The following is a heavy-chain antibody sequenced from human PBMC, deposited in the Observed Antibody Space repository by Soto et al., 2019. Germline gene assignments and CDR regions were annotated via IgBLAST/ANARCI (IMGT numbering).Heavy chain of an antibody. V-gene: IGHV3-30-3*01. Sequence: QVQLVESGGGVVQPERSLRLSCAASEFTFSTYVMHWVRQAPGKGLEWVALISFDGSDKDYADSVKGRFTISRDNSKNTLFLQMTSLRPEDTAVYYCAREMVPMIMGGMSAMDVWGRGTTVTVSS. CDR2: ISFDGSDK. CDR1: EFTFSTYV. CDR3: AREMVPMIMGGMSAMDV. D-gene: IGHD3-22*01. J-gene: IGHJ6*02.